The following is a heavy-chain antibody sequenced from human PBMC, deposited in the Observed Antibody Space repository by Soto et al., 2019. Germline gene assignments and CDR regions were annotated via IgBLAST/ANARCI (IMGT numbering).Heavy chain of an antibody. CDR3: AKDKPSPIAVAGPGDY. J-gene: IGHJ4*02. Sequence: QVQLVESGGGVVQPGRSLRLSCAASGFTFSSYGMHWVRQAPGKGLEWVAGISYDGSNKYYADSVKGRFTISRDNSKHTLYLKMNSLRAADTAVYYCAKDKPSPIAVAGPGDYWGQGTLVTVAS. CDR1: GFTFSSYG. V-gene: IGHV3-30*18. D-gene: IGHD6-19*01. CDR2: ISYDGSNK.